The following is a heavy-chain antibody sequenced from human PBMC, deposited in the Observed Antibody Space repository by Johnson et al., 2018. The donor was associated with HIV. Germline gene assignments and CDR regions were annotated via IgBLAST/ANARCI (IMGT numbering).Heavy chain of an antibody. Sequence: VQLVESGGGLVKPGGSLRLSCAASGFTFSNAWMTWVRQAPGKGLEWVGRIKSKTDGGTTDYAAPVKGRFTISRDDSKNTLYLQMNSLKTEDTAVYYCAKDLGERECEIWGQGTMVTVSS. CDR3: AKDLGERECEI. V-gene: IGHV3-15*01. CDR2: IKSKTDGGTT. D-gene: IGHD1-26*01. J-gene: IGHJ3*02. CDR1: GFTFSNAW.